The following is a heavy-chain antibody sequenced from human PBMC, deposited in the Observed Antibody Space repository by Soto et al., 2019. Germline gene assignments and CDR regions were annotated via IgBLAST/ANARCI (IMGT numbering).Heavy chain of an antibody. CDR3: ERDLSGAGSCHGY. CDR2: IYYSGST. CDR1: GGSISSGGYY. D-gene: IGHD2-15*01. V-gene: IGHV4-31*03. Sequence: QVQLQESGPGLVKPSQTLSLTCTVSGGSISSGGYYWSWIRQHPGKGLEWIGYIYYSGSTYYNPSLQSRVTISADTYKTQFSLKLSSVTAADTALYYFERDLSGAGSCHGYWGQGTLVTVSS. J-gene: IGHJ4*02.